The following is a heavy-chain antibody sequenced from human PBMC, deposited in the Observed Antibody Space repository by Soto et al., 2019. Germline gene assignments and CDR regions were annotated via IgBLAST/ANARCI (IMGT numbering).Heavy chain of an antibody. CDR1: GYTFRNFG. CDR2: ISAYNANA. CDR3: ARENSYFDY. J-gene: IGHJ4*02. V-gene: IGHV1-18*01. Sequence: QLQLLQSGAEVKKPGASVKVTCKASGYTFRNFGISWVRQAPGQGLEWMGWISAYNANANYAQKFQGRLTMTADTSTSTAYMELRSRSSDDTAVYYCARENSYFDYWGQGTLVTVSS.